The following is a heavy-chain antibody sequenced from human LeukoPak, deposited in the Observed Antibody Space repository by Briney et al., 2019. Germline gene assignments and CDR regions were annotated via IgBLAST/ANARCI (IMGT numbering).Heavy chain of an antibody. CDR2: IYYSGST. V-gene: IGHV4-30-4*01. Sequence: SQTLSLTCTVSGGSISSGDYYWSRIRQPPGKDLEWIGYIYYSGSTYYNPSLKSRVTISVDTSKNQFSLKLSSVTAADTAVYYCASSITMIEDWYFDLWGRGTLVTVSS. J-gene: IGHJ2*01. CDR1: GGSISSGDYY. D-gene: IGHD3-22*01. CDR3: ASSITMIEDWYFDL.